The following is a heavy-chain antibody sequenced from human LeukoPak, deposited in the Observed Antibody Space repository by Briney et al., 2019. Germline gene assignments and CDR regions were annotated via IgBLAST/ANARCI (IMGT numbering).Heavy chain of an antibody. V-gene: IGHV5-51*01. Sequence: GESLKISCKGSGYTITSYWIGWVRQMPGKGLEWMGIIHPGDSDTRYSPSFQGQVNISADKSISTAYLQWSSLKASDTAMYYCARLGEAVVVPAARPSDYWGQGTLVTVSS. CDR2: IHPGDSDT. J-gene: IGHJ4*02. CDR1: GYTITSYW. CDR3: ARLGEAVVVPAARPSDY. D-gene: IGHD2-2*01.